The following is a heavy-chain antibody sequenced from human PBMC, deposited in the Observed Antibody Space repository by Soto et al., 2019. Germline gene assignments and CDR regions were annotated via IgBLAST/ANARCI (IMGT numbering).Heavy chain of an antibody. V-gene: IGHV4-59*01. CDR3: ARTALGWFDP. D-gene: IGHD2-21*02. CDR2: IFYSGST. CDR1: GGSISSYY. Sequence: SETLSLTCSVSGGSISSYYWSWIRQPPGKGLEWIGYIFYSGSTNQSPSLKSQVTISVDTSKNQFSLKLRSVTAADTAVYYCARTALGWFDPWGQGTLVTVSS. J-gene: IGHJ5*02.